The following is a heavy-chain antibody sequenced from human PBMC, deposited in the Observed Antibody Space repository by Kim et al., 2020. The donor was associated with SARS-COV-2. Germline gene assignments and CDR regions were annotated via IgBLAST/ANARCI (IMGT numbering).Heavy chain of an antibody. CDR2: ISYDGSNK. D-gene: IGHD6-13*01. Sequence: GGSLRLSCAASGFTFSSYAMHWVRQAPGKGLEWVAVISYDGSNKYYADSVKGRFTISRDNSKNTLYLQMNSLRAEDTAVYYCARDRVAAAGTLDYWGQGT. V-gene: IGHV3-30-3*01. CDR3: ARDRVAAAGTLDY. J-gene: IGHJ4*02. CDR1: GFTFSSYA.